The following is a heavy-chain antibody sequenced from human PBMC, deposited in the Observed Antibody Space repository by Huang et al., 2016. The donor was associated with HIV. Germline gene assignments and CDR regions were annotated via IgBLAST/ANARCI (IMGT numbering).Heavy chain of an antibody. CDR2: IDHGSSN. Sequence: QVQLEQWGAGLLKPSETLSLTCAVYGVSLSGCYWTWIRQSPGKGLEWIGEIDHGSSNNYNPSLKSRVLISLDTSKNQFSLQLNSATPADTAVYYCARGNVGPSRSGAPSFDPWGQGTLVTVSS. V-gene: IGHV4-34*01. J-gene: IGHJ5*02. D-gene: IGHD6-25*01. CDR1: GVSLSGCY. CDR3: ARGNVGPSRSGAPSFDP.